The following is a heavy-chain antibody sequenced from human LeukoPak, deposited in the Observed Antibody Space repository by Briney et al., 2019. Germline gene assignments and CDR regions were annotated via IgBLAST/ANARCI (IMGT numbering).Heavy chain of an antibody. CDR1: GGSFSGYY. CDR2: IYYSGST. CDR3: ARSLPDSSGYADY. D-gene: IGHD3-22*01. J-gene: IGHJ4*02. Sequence: RPSETLSLTCAVYGGSFSGYYWSWIRQPPGKGLEWIGSIYYSGSTYYNPSLKSRVTISVDTSKNQFSLKLSSVTAADTAVYYCARSLPDSSGYADYWGQGTLVTVSS. V-gene: IGHV4-34*01.